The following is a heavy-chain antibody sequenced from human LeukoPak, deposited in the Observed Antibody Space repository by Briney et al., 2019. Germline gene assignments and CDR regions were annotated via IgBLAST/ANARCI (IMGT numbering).Heavy chain of an antibody. CDR3: ARETRLGLRKVYGLLVDWFDP. Sequence: SETLSLTCTVSGYPISSGYFWGWIRQPPGKGPEFIASIFHSGYTYYDASLKSRVTISVDTSKNQFSLKLSSVTAADTAVYYCARETRLGLRKVYGLLVDWFDPWGQGTLVTVSS. CDR1: GYPISSGYF. J-gene: IGHJ5*02. V-gene: IGHV4-38-2*02. D-gene: IGHD5/OR15-5a*01. CDR2: IFHSGYT.